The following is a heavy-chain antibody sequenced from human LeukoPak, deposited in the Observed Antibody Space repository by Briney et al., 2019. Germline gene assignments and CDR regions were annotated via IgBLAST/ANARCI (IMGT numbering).Heavy chain of an antibody. CDR3: ARDPWGYSGYEHYWYFDL. D-gene: IGHD5-12*01. CDR2: IYYSGST. J-gene: IGHJ2*01. V-gene: IGHV4-59*01. Sequence: SETLSLTCTVSGGSISSYYWSWIRQPPGKGLEWIGYIYYSGSTNYNPSLKSRVTISVDTSKNQFSLKLSSVTAADTAVYYCARDPWGYSGYEHYWYFDLWGRGTLVTVSS. CDR1: GGSISSYY.